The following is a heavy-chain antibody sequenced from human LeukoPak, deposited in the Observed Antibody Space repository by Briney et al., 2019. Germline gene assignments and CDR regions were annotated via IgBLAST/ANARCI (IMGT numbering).Heavy chain of an antibody. CDR3: ARDGAPYYYDSSRAMDV. CDR1: GFTFSSYW. CDR2: IKQDGSEK. V-gene: IGHV3-7*03. D-gene: IGHD3-22*01. Sequence: PGGSLRLSCAASGFTFSSYWMSWVRQAPGKGLEWVANIKQDGSEKYYVDSVKGRFTISRDNAKNSLYLQMNSLRAEDTAVYYCARDGAPYYYDSSRAMDVWGQGTTVTVSS. J-gene: IGHJ6*02.